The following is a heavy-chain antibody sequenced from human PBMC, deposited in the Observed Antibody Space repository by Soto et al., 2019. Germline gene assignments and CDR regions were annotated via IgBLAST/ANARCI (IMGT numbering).Heavy chain of an antibody. CDR1: GYTFTSYG. V-gene: IGHV1-18*01. CDR2: ISAYNGNT. CDR3: ARDTEWGYYYDSSGYPKRFDY. J-gene: IGHJ4*02. Sequence: ASVKVSCKASGYTFTSYGISWVRQAPGQGLEWMGWISAYNGNTNYAQKLQGRVTMTTDTSTSTAYMELRSLRSDDTAVYYCARDTEWGYYYDSSGYPKRFDYWGQGTLVTVSS. D-gene: IGHD3-22*01.